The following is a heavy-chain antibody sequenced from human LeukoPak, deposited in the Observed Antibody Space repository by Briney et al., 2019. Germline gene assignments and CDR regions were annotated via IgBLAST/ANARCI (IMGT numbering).Heavy chain of an antibody. Sequence: PGGSLRLSCAASGFTFSSYAMSWARQAPGKGLEWVSAISGSGGSTYYADSVKGRFTISRANSKNTLYLEMHSLRAKDRAVCFWAKGLAVSATFDYWGQGTLVTVSS. V-gene: IGHV3-23*01. CDR3: AKGLAVSATFDY. D-gene: IGHD2-8*02. J-gene: IGHJ4*02. CDR2: ISGSGGST. CDR1: GFTFSSYA.